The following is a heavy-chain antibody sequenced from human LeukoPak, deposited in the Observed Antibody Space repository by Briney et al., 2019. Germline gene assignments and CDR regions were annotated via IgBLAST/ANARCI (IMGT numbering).Heavy chain of an antibody. CDR1: GFTLRGYG. CDR2: IRYDGGDK. J-gene: IGHJ4*02. D-gene: IGHD1-1*01. CDR3: AKDTPTTGYHLDS. V-gene: IGHV3-30*02. Sequence: GGSLRLSCAASGFTLRGYGMHWVRQAPGKGLEWVAFIRYDGGDKSYADSVKGRLTISRDNSENTLYLQINSLRVEDTAVYYCAKDTPTTGYHLDSWGQGTLVTVSS.